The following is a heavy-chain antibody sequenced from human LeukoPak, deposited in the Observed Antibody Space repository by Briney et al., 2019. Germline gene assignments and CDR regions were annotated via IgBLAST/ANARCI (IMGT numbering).Heavy chain of an antibody. CDR2: IYPGDSDT. Sequence: GESLKISCKGSGYSFTSYWIGWVRQMPGKGLEWMGIIYPGDSDTRYSPSFQAQVTISADKSISTAYLQWSSLKASDTAMYYCARRKYYYDSSGYYPFDYWGQGTLVTVSS. J-gene: IGHJ4*02. V-gene: IGHV5-51*01. CDR1: GYSFTSYW. D-gene: IGHD3-22*01. CDR3: ARRKYYYDSSGYYPFDY.